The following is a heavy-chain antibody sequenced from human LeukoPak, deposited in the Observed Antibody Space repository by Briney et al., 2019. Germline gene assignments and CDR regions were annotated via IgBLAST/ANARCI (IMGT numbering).Heavy chain of an antibody. CDR2: IKSKVYGGTT. D-gene: IGHD2-2*01. J-gene: IGHJ6*03. Sequence: PGGSLRLSCTASGFTLGDYTMSWVRQAPGKGLEWVGFIKSKVYGGTTEYAASVKGRFTISRDDSRSIAYLQMSSLKTEETAMYYCTRAGYCNIISCYYYMDVWGKGTTVTVSS. CDR3: TRAGYCNIISCYYYMDV. CDR1: GFTLGDYT. V-gene: IGHV3-49*04.